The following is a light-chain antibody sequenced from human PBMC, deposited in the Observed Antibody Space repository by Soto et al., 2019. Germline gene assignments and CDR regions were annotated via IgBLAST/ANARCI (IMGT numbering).Light chain of an antibody. CDR2: DVS. CDR3: SSYSSSSTTV. J-gene: IGLJ2*01. Sequence: QSALTQPASVSGSPGQSITISCTGTSSDAGGYNYVSWFQQHPGKAPKLLIYDVSHRPSGVSNRFSGSKSGNTASLTISGLQAEDEADYYCSSYSSSSTTVFGGGTKVTVL. CDR1: SSDAGGYNY. V-gene: IGLV2-14*01.